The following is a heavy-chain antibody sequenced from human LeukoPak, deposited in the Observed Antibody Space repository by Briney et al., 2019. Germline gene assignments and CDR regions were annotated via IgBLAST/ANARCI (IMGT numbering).Heavy chain of an antibody. CDR1: GDSISSYY. D-gene: IGHD2-2*01. CDR2: IQYSGST. J-gene: IGHJ4*02. Sequence: SETLSLTCNVSGDSISSYYWSWIRQPPGKGLEWIAYIQYSGSTNYNPSLKSRVTISVDTSKNQFSLKLSSVTAADTAVYYCARSPGQYSTSTYKYWGQGTLVSVSS. CDR3: ARSPGQYSTSTYKY. V-gene: IGHV4-59*01.